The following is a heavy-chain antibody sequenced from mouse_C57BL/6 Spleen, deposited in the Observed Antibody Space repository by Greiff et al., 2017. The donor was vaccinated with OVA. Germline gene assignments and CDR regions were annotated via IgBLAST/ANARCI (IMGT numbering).Heavy chain of an antibody. CDR2: IYPGDGDT. V-gene: IGHV1-82*01. CDR3: ARTTTVVADYAMDY. D-gene: IGHD1-1*01. Sequence: VQLQQSGPELVKPGASVKISCKASGYAFSSSWMNWVKQGPGKGLEWIGRIYPGDGDTNYNGKFKGKATLTADKSSSTAYMQLSSLTSEDSAVYFCARTTTVVADYAMDYWGQGTSVTVSS. CDR1: GYAFSSSW. J-gene: IGHJ4*01.